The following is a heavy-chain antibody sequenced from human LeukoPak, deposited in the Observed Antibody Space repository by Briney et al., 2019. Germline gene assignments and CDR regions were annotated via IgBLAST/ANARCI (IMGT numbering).Heavy chain of an antibody. V-gene: IGHV1-69*13. Sequence: ASVKVSCKASGYTFTSYGISWVRQAPGQGLEWMGGIIPIFGTANYAQKFQGRVTITADESTSTAYMELSSLRSEDTAVYYCARATRSPGIAVAGWDYWGQGTLVTVSS. D-gene: IGHD6-19*01. J-gene: IGHJ4*02. CDR1: GYTFTSYG. CDR3: ARATRSPGIAVAGWDY. CDR2: IIPIFGTA.